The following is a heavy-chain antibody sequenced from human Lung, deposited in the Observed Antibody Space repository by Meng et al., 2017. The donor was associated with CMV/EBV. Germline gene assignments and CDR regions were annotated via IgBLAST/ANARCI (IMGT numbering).Heavy chain of an antibody. CDR2: IDHSGST. V-gene: IGHV4-34*01. CDR3: ARGGGYCSGTSCYNDY. J-gene: IGHJ4*02. Sequence: GSLRLSXAVYGGSFSGYYWTWIRQPPRKGLEWIGEIDHSGSTNYNPSLKSRVTISVDTSKSQFSLRLSSVTAADTAIYYCARGGGYCSGTSCYNDYWGQG. CDR1: GGSFSGYY. D-gene: IGHD2-2*02.